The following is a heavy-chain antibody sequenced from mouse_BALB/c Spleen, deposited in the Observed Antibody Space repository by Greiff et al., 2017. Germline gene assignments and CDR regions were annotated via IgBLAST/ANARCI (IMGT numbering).Heavy chain of an antibody. CDR3: ARGRSYDYEGAWFAY. D-gene: IGHD2-4*01. J-gene: IGHJ3*01. V-gene: IGHV5-6-5*01. Sequence: DVKLQESGGGLVKPGGSLKLSCAASGFTFSSYAMSWVRQTPEKRLEWVASISSGGSTYYPDSVKGRFTISRDNARNILYLQMSSLRSEDTAMYYCARGRSYDYEGAWFAYWGQGTLVTVSA. CDR2: ISSGGST. CDR1: GFTFSSYA.